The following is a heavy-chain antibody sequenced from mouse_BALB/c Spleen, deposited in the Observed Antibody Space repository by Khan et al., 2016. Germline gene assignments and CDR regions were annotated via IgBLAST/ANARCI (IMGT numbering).Heavy chain of an antibody. J-gene: IGHJ4*01. CDR3: ARRGYGPHAMDY. CDR2: IDPSDSYT. D-gene: IGHD2-10*02. CDR1: GYTFTSYW. V-gene: IGHV1-69*02. Sequence: QVQLQQSGAELVKPGASVKLSCKASGYTFTSYWMHWVKQRPGQGLEWIGEIDPSDSYTNYNQKFKGKATLTVDKSSSTAYMQLSSLTSEDSAVYYCARRGYGPHAMDYWGQGTSVTVSS.